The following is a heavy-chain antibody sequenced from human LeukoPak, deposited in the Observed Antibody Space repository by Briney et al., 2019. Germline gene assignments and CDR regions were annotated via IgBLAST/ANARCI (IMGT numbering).Heavy chain of an antibody. V-gene: IGHV3-23*01. CDR3: VKSAGKDGYRDSFDM. CDR1: GFTFSNSA. Sequence: GGSLRLSCAASGFTFSNSALNWVRQAPGKGLEWVSTIANSGDNTYYADSVKGRFTISRDNFRNTLYLQMNSLRAEDTAVYYCVKSAGKDGYRDSFDMWGQGTVATVSS. CDR2: IANSGDNT. D-gene: IGHD5-24*01. J-gene: IGHJ3*02.